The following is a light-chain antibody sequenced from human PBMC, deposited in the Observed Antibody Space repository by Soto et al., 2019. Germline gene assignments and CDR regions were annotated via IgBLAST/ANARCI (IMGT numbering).Light chain of an antibody. J-gene: IGKJ1*01. V-gene: IGKV3-20*01. CDR1: QRISNNF. CDR2: GAS. Sequence: ETVLTQSPGTLSLSPGERATLFCRASQRISNNFLAWYQQIPGQAPSLLIFGASSRATGSPDRFTGSAPGTEFTLIIDRLEPRDFAVYYCQLYRRSPPSLTFGQGTNVEI. CDR3: QLYRRSPPSLT.